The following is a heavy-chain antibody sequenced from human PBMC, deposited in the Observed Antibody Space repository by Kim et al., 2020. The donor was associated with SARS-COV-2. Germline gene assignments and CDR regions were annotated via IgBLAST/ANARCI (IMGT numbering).Heavy chain of an antibody. Sequence: ASVKVSCKASGYTFTSYGISWVRQAPGQGLEWMGWMSAYNGNTNYAQKLQGRVTMTTDTSTSTAYMELRSLRSDDTAVYYCARDSASYYYDSSAGGFDYWGQGTLVTVSS. CDR2: MSAYNGNT. J-gene: IGHJ4*02. V-gene: IGHV1-18*01. D-gene: IGHD3-22*01. CDR3: ARDSASYYYDSSAGGFDY. CDR1: GYTFTSYG.